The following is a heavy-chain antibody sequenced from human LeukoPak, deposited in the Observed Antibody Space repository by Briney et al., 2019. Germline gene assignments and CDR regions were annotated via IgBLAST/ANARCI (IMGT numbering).Heavy chain of an antibody. J-gene: IGHJ3*02. V-gene: IGHV1-46*01. Sequence: ASVKVSCKASGYTFTSYYMHWVRQAPGQGLEWMGIINPSGGSTSYAQKFQGRVTMTRDMSTSTVYMELSSLRSEDTAVYYCARAHNYYDSSGYSYDAFDIWGQGTMVTVSS. CDR2: INPSGGST. CDR1: GYTFTSYY. CDR3: ARAHNYYDSSGYSYDAFDI. D-gene: IGHD3-22*01.